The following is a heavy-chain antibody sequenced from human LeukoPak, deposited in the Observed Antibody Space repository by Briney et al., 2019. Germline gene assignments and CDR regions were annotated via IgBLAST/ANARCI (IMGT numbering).Heavy chain of an antibody. CDR1: GFTFSDYY. CDR2: ITSTGSTI. CDR3: ARARNATRYRTYYDYVWGSSLLSSGFDP. D-gene: IGHD3-16*01. J-gene: IGHJ5*02. Sequence: GGSLRLSCAASGFTFSDYYMSWIRMAPGQGQEWVSYITSTGSTIYYADSAKGRFTISRDNSKNTLYLQMNSLRAEDTAVYFCARARNATRYRTYYDYVWGSSLLSSGFDPWGQGTLVTVSS. V-gene: IGHV3-11*04.